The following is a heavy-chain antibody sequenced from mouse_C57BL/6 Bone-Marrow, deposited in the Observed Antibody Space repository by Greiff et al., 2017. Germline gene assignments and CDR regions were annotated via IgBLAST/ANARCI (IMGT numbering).Heavy chain of an antibody. D-gene: IGHD1-1*01. V-gene: IGHV1-15*01. CDR1: GYTFTDYE. Sequence: QVHVKPSGAELVRPGASVTLSCKASGYTFTDYEMHWVKQTPVHGLEWIGAIDPETGGTAYNHKFKGTAILTADKSSSTAYMELRSLTSEDSAVYYCDYGTPYAMDYWGQGTSVTVSS. CDR2: IDPETGGT. CDR3: DYGTPYAMDY. J-gene: IGHJ4*01.